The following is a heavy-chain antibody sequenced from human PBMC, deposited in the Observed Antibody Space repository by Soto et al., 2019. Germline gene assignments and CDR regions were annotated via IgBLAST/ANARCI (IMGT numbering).Heavy chain of an antibody. D-gene: IGHD1-20*01. V-gene: IGHV4-30-2*01. J-gene: IGHJ4*02. Sequence: PSETLSLTCTVSGGSIGNDYYSWSWVRQPPGKGLEWIGYIYHIGTTYYNPSLTSRVTISVDGSNKQFSLKLTSMTAEDTAVYYFATVITANRYFAYWGQRILVAVCS. CDR2: IYHIGTT. CDR3: ATVITANRYFAY. CDR1: GGSIGNDYYS.